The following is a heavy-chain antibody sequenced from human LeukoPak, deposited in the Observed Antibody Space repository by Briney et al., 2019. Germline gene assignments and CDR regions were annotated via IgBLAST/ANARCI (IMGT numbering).Heavy chain of an antibody. Sequence: PGGSLRLSCAAYGFTFSIYWMSWVRQAPGKGLEWVANINQDGSQKYYVDSVKGRFTISRDNAKNSFFLQMSSLRAEDTAVYYCARLLGAGTTFDYWGQGAQVTVSS. CDR2: INQDGSQK. CDR1: GFTFSIYW. V-gene: IGHV3-7*01. D-gene: IGHD4-17*01. J-gene: IGHJ4*02. CDR3: ARLLGAGTTFDY.